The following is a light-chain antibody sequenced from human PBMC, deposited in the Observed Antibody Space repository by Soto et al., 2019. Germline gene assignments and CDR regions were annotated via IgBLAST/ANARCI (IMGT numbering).Light chain of an antibody. CDR1: QSVSSSY. Sequence: IVSTQHPDNLSLCPGERATLSCRASQSVSSSYLAWYQQKPGQAPRLLIYGASSRATGIPDRFSGSGSGTDFTLTISGLEPEDFAVFYCQHYDSLPITFGQGTRLEIK. CDR2: GAS. CDR3: QHYDSLPIT. V-gene: IGKV3-20*01. J-gene: IGKJ5*01.